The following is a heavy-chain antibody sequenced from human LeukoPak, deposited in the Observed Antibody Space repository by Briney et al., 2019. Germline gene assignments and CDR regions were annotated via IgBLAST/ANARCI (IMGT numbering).Heavy chain of an antibody. CDR3: ARHGTPAAAGSVFDI. D-gene: IGHD6-13*01. J-gene: IGHJ3*02. CDR1: GYSFTTCW. Sequence: GESLKISCKGSGYSFTTCWIGWVRQMPGKGLEWMGIIYPGDSDTRYSPSFQGQVTTSADKSINTAHLQWSSLKASDTAMYYCARHGTPAAAGSVFDIWGQGTMVTVSS. CDR2: IYPGDSDT. V-gene: IGHV5-51*01.